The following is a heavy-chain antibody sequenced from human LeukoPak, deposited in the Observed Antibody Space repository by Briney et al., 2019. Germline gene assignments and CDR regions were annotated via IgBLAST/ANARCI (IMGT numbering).Heavy chain of an antibody. D-gene: IGHD3-22*01. J-gene: IGHJ4*02. CDR1: GFSFSSYA. CDR3: AREHYYDSSGYTANDY. V-gene: IGHV3-21*01. CDR2: ISSSSSYI. Sequence: GGSLRLSCATSGFSFSSYAMSWVRQAPGKGLEWVSSISSSSSYIYYADSVKGRFTISRDNAKNSLYLQMNSLRAEDTAVYYCAREHYYDSSGYTANDYWGQGTLVTVSS.